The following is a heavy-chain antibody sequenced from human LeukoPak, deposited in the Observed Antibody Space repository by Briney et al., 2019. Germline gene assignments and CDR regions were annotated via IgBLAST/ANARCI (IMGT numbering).Heavy chain of an antibody. CDR1: GGSISSGSYY. V-gene: IGHV4-61*02. Sequence: SETLSLTCTVSGGSISSGSYYWSWIRQPAGKGLEWIGRIYTSGSTNYNPSLKSRVTISVDTSKNQFSLKLSSVTAADTAVYYCARDPLRYGYFDYWGQGTLVTVSS. CDR3: ARDPLRYGYFDY. J-gene: IGHJ4*02. CDR2: IYTSGST. D-gene: IGHD1-1*01.